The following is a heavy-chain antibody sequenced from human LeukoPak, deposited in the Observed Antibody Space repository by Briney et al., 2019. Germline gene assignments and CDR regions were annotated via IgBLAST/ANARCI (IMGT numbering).Heavy chain of an antibody. CDR1: GGSFSGYY. D-gene: IGHD3-3*01. J-gene: IGHJ6*03. V-gene: IGHV4-34*01. CDR3: AGGGYYDFWSGYLGDDYYYYYMDV. CDR2: INHSGST. Sequence: SESLSLTCAVYGGSFSGYYWSWIRQPPGKGLEWIGEINHSGSTNYNPSLKSRVTISVDTSKNQFSLKLSSVTAADTAVYYCAGGGYYDFWSGYLGDDYYYYYMDVWGKGTTVTVSS.